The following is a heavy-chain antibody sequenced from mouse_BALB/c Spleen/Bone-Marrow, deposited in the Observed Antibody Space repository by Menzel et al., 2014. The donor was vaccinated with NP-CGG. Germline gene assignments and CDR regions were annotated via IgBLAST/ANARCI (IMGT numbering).Heavy chain of an antibody. J-gene: IGHJ3*01. CDR3: ARYNGNWRAWFSY. V-gene: IGHV3-8*02. D-gene: IGHD2-1*01. CDR1: GDSITRGY. Sequence: EVQRVESEPSLVKPSQTLPLTCPVTGDSITRGYWNWIRKFPGNKLEYMGYISHSSSPYYNPSLKSRISITRDTSKNQCYLQLNAGTTEDAATYYCARYNGNWRAWFSYGGQGTLVTVSA. CDR2: ISHSSSP.